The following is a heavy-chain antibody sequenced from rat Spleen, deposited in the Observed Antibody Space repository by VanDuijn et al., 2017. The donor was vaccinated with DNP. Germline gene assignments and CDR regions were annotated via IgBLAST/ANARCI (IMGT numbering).Heavy chain of an antibody. J-gene: IGHJ1*01. V-gene: IGHV2-27*01. CDR3: ARWFPPYWFFDF. CDR2: IQSGGST. CDR1: GFSLTSYH. Sequence: QVQLKESEPDLVQPSQTLSLTCTVSGFSLTSYHVHWVRQPPGKGLEWMGRIQSGGSTDYNSALKSRLSISRDTSKSQVLLKMDSLQTEDTAMYFCARWFPPYWFFDFWGPGTMVTVSS. D-gene: IGHD1-12*03.